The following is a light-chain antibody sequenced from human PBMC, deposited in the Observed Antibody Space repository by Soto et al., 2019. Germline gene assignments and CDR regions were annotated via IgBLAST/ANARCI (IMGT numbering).Light chain of an antibody. V-gene: IGKV1-6*01. CDR2: AAS. CDR1: QGIRND. CDR3: LQDYTYPRT. J-gene: IGKJ1*01. Sequence: AIQMTQSPSSLSASVGDRVTITCRASQGIRNDLGWYQKKSGKAPKLLIYAASSLQSGVPSRFSGSGSGTDFTLTISSLQPEDFATYYCLQDYTYPRTFGQGTSVEIK.